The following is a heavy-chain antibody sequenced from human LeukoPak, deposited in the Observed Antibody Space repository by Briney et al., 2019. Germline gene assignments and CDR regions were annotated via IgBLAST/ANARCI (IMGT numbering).Heavy chain of an antibody. Sequence: GGSLRLSCAASGFTFSSYAMHWVRQAPGKGLEWVAVISYDGSNKYYADSVKGRFTISRDNSKNTLYLQMNSLRAEDTAVYYCAKVRDTAMYFDYWGQGTLVTVSS. CDR2: ISYDGSNK. V-gene: IGHV3-30*04. D-gene: IGHD5-18*01. CDR1: GFTFSSYA. CDR3: AKVRDTAMYFDY. J-gene: IGHJ4*02.